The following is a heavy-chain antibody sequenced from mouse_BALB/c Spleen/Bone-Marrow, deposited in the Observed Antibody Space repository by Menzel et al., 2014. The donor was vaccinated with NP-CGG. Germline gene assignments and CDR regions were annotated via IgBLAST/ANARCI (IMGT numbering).Heavy chain of an antibody. Sequence: QVQLKESGPELVKPGALVKISCKASGYTFTNFDISWVQQRPGQGLEWIGWIYPGDGTTKYTEKFKGKASLTTDKSSSSAYMKLNRLTSDNSAVYFCARGGYFGNAFAYWGQGTLVSVSA. J-gene: IGHJ3*01. D-gene: IGHD2-1*01. V-gene: IGHV1S56*01. CDR1: GYTFTNFD. CDR3: ARGGYFGNAFAY. CDR2: IYPGDGTT.